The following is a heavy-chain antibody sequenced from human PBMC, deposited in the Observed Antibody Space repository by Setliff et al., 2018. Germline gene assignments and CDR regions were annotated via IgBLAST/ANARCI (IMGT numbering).Heavy chain of an antibody. CDR3: ARVGGLLVATMPFDY. Sequence: SETLSLPCSVSGGSISGSHYYWGWIRQSPGKQLEWIGNIFQSGITFYNPSLKSRVTISLDPSQNQFSLKLRSVTAADTAVYFCARVGGLLVATMPFDYWGPGTLVTVSS. CDR1: GGSISGSHYY. V-gene: IGHV4-39*02. D-gene: IGHD5-12*01. J-gene: IGHJ4*02. CDR2: IFQSGIT.